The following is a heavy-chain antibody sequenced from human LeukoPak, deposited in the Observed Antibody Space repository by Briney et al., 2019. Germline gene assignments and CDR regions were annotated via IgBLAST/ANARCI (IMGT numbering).Heavy chain of an antibody. Sequence: SVKVSCKASGGTFSSYAISWVRQAPGQGLEWMGGIIPIFGTANYALKFQGRVTITADESTSTAYMELSSLRSEDTAVYYCASLVLGDYSNYRRVDYYYGMDVWGQGTTVTVSS. J-gene: IGHJ6*02. V-gene: IGHV1-69*01. D-gene: IGHD4-11*01. CDR3: ASLVLGDYSNYRRVDYYYGMDV. CDR1: GGTFSSYA. CDR2: IIPIFGTA.